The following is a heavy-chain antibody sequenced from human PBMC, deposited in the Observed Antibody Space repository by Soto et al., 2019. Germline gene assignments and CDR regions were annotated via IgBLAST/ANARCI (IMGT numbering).Heavy chain of an antibody. J-gene: IGHJ6*02. CDR2: IIPMFGTA. Sequence: QVQLVQSGAEVKKPGSSVKVTCKASGGTFSTDSISWVRQAPGQGLEWMGGIIPMFGTANNAQKFQGRVTITADESTSTAYMELSSLRSEVTAVYFGAREIDGYYGMDVWGQGTTVTVAS. V-gene: IGHV1-69*12. CDR3: AREIDGYYGMDV. CDR1: GGTFSTDS.